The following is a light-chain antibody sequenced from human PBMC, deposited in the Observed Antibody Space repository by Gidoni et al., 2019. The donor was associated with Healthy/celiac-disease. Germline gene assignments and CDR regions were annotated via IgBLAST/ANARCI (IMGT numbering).Light chain of an antibody. J-gene: IGKJ3*01. CDR1: QSVSSN. CDR2: GAS. Sequence: EIVMTQSPATLSVSPGERATLSCRASQSVSSNLAWYQQKPGQAPRLLIYGASARATGIPARFSGSGSGREFTLTISSRQSEDFAVYYCQQYNNWPPFTFGPGTKVEIK. CDR3: QQYNNWPPFT. V-gene: IGKV3-15*01.